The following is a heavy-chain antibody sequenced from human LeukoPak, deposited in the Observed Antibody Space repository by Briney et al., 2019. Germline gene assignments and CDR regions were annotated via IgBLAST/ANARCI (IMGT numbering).Heavy chain of an antibody. Sequence: SVTLSLTGGGSGVTFSGDYCSWIRQAPGKGLEWMGVIKHSGITNYNPYLKSRVTMSGDMAREQFSLKLIFVTAADTAMYYCARRGADLLRSGYRFDPWGQGTLVIISS. D-gene: IGHD3-3*01. CDR1: GVTFSGDY. V-gene: IGHV4-34*01. CDR3: ARRGADLLRSGYRFDP. CDR2: IKHSGIT. J-gene: IGHJ5*02.